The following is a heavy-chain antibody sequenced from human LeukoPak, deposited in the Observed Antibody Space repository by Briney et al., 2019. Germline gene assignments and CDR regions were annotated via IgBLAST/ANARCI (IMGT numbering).Heavy chain of an antibody. J-gene: IGHJ6*02. D-gene: IGHD6-13*01. Sequence: PGGSLRLSCAASGFTFDDYAMHWVRQAPGKGLEWVSLISGDGGSTYYADSVKGRFTISRDNSKNSLYLQMNSLRTEDTALYYCAKDIVSSSWFYYYYGMDVWGQGTTVTVSS. V-gene: IGHV3-43*02. CDR3: AKDIVSSSWFYYYYGMDV. CDR1: GFTFDDYA. CDR2: ISGDGGST.